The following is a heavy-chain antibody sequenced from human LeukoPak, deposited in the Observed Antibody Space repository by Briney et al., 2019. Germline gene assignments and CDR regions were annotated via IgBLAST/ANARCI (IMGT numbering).Heavy chain of an antibody. CDR3: AKESPYASPRNYYFDY. V-gene: IGHV3-23*01. CDR1: GFIFTNFA. J-gene: IGHJ4*02. Sequence: GGSLRLSCTASGFIFTNFAMSWVRQAPGKGPEWVSALNNRATTTYYADSVKGRFTISRDNSRNTLYLQMDSLRVEDTAIYYCAKESPYASPRNYYFDYWGQGTLVTVSS. CDR2: LNNRATTT.